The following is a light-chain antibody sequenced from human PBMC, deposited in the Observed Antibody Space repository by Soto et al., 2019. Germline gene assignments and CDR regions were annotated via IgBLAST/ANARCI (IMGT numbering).Light chain of an antibody. CDR2: AAS. CDR3: QKYTNVPT. V-gene: IGKV1-27*01. CDR1: QGISNY. Sequence: DIQMTQSPSSLSASVGDRVTITCRASQGISNYLAWYQQIPGKVPKLLISAASTLQSGVPSRFSGSGSCTDFTLTISSLQPEDVATYYCQKYTNVPTFGGGTKVEIK. J-gene: IGKJ4*01.